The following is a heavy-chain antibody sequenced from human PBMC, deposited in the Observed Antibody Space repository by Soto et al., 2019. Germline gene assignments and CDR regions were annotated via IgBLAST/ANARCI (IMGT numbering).Heavy chain of an antibody. CDR1: GGSISSYY. CDR3: ARAGGLGAVAVDY. V-gene: IGHV4-59*01. D-gene: IGHD6-19*01. Sequence: PSETLSLTCTFSGGSISSYYWTLIRQSPGKGLDWIGYIYYTGSTNYNPSLKSRVTISVDTSKNQFSLKLNSLTAADTAVYYCARAGGLGAVAVDYWGQGTLVTVSS. CDR2: IYYTGST. J-gene: IGHJ4*02.